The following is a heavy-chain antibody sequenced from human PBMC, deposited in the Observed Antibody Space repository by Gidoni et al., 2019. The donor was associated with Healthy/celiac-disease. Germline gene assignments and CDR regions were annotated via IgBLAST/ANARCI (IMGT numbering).Heavy chain of an antibody. CDR2: IYYSGST. V-gene: IGHV4-31*03. J-gene: IGHJ4*02. CDR3: AREISGHYDSSGYYGAYYFDY. Sequence: QVQLQESGPGLVKPSQTLSLTCTVSGGSISSGGYYWSWIRQHPGKGLEWIGYIYYSGSTYYNPSLKSRVTISVDTSKNQFSLKLSSVTAADTAVYYCAREISGHYDSSGYYGAYYFDYWGQGTLVTVSS. CDR1: GGSISSGGYY. D-gene: IGHD3-22*01.